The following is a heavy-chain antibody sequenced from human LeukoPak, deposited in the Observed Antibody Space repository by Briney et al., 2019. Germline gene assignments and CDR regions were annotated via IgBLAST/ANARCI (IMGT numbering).Heavy chain of an antibody. CDR2: ISGSGGST. D-gene: IGHD3-22*01. V-gene: IGHV3-23*01. J-gene: IGHJ5*02. CDR1: GFTFSSYA. Sequence: GGSLRLSCAASGFTFSSYAMSWVRQVPGKGLEWVSAISGSGGSTYYADSVKGRFTISRDNSKNTLYLQMNSLRAEDTAVYYCAKATYDSSGYHWFDPWGQGTLVTVSS. CDR3: AKATYDSSGYHWFDP.